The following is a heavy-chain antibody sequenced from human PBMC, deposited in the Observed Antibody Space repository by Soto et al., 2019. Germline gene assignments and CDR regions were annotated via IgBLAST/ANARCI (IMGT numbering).Heavy chain of an antibody. V-gene: IGHV3-48*02. D-gene: IGHD3-3*01. Sequence: PWGSLRLSCAASGFTFSSYSMNWVRQAPGKGLEWVSYISSSSTIYYADSVKGRFTISRDNAKNSLYLQMNSLRDEDTAVYYCYYDFWSGGYYYGMDVWGQGTTVTVSS. CDR2: ISSSSTI. CDR3: YYDFWSGGYYYGMDV. CDR1: GFTFSSYS. J-gene: IGHJ6*02.